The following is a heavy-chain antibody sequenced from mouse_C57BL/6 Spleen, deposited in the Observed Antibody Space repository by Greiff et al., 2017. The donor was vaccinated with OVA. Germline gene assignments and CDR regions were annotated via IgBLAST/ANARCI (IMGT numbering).Heavy chain of an antibody. D-gene: IGHD1-1*01. Sequence: VQLKESGPELVKPGASVKISCKASGYSFTDYNMNWVKQSNGKSLEWIGVINPNYGTTSYNQKFKGKATLTVDQSSSTAYMQLNSLTSEDSAVYYCARETYYGSSYEDYFDYWGQGTTLTVSS. CDR1: GYSFTDYN. J-gene: IGHJ2*01. CDR2: INPNYGTT. CDR3: ARETYYGSSYEDYFDY. V-gene: IGHV1-39*01.